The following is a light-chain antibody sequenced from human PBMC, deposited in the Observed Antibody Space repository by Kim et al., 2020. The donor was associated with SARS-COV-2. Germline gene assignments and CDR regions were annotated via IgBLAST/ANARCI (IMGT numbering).Light chain of an antibody. CDR3: QQYGASVYT. CDR1: QKINSAY. J-gene: IGKJ2*01. Sequence: EVVLTQSPGTLSLSPGERATLYCRTSQKINSAYLAWYLQRPGQAPRLLIYAASSRAPGIPDRFSGSGSGTDFTLTISRLEPEDFAVYYCQQYGASVYTFGQGTKLEI. V-gene: IGKV3-20*01. CDR2: AAS.